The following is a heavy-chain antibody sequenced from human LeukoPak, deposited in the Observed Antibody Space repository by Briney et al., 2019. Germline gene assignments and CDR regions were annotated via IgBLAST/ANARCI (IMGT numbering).Heavy chain of an antibody. J-gene: IGHJ3*02. V-gene: IGHV4-39*01. CDR2: IYYSGST. CDR3: ARHRTRGGPGLGGDAFDI. D-gene: IGHD3/OR15-3a*01. CDR1: GGSISSSSHY. Sequence: PSETLSLTCSVSGGSISSSSHYWGWIRQPPGKGLEWIGSIYYSGSTYYNPSLESRVTISVDTSKNQFSLKLSSVTAADTAVYYCARHRTRGGPGLGGDAFDIWGQGTMVTVSS.